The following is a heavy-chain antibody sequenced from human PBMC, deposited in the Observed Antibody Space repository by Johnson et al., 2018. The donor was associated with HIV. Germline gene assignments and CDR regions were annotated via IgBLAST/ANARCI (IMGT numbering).Heavy chain of an antibody. Sequence: QVQLVESGGGVVQPGRSMRLSCAASGFSFSSYGMHWVRQAPGKGLEWVAVISYDGSNKYYADSVKGRFTISRDNSKNTLYLQMNSLRGEDTAIYYCAKAPGWLLDAFDMWGQGTKVTVSS. D-gene: IGHD5-24*01. CDR2: ISYDGSNK. CDR3: AKAPGWLLDAFDM. V-gene: IGHV3-30*18. J-gene: IGHJ3*02. CDR1: GFSFSSYG.